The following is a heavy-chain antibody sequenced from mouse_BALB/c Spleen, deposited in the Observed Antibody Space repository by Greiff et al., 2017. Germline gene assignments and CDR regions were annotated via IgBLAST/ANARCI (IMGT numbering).Heavy chain of an antibody. V-gene: IGHV5-17*02. Sequence: EVQVVESGGGLVQPGGSRKLSCAASGFTFSSFGMHWVRQAPEKGLEWVAYISSGSSTIYYADTVKGRFTISRDNPKNTLFLQMTSLRSEDTAMYYCARSGYLTVVADWYFDVWGAGTTVTVSS. CDR2: ISSGSSTI. D-gene: IGHD1-1*01. CDR1: GFTFSSFG. J-gene: IGHJ1*01. CDR3: ARSGYLTVVADWYFDV.